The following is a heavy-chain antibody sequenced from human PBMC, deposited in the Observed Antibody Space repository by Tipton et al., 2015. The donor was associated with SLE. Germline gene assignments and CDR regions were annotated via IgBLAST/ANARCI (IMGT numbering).Heavy chain of an antibody. CDR1: GFTFSSYA. V-gene: IGHV4-59*01. D-gene: IGHD2-2*01. J-gene: IGHJ6*02. CDR2: IYYSGST. Sequence: LRLSCAASGFTFSSYAMSWVRQAPGKGLEWIGYIYYSGSTNYNPSLKSRVTISVDTSKNQFSLKLSSVTAADTAVYYCAGDKGTLVAGLYYYYGMDVWDQGP. CDR3: AGDKGTLVAGLYYYYGMDV.